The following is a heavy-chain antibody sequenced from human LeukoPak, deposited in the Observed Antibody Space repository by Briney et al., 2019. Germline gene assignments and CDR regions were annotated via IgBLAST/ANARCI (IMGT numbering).Heavy chain of an antibody. J-gene: IGHJ4*02. D-gene: IGHD6-19*01. CDR1: GDSFSSVTDY. V-gene: IGHV4-39*07. Sequence: PAETLSLTCSVSGDSFSSVTDYWAWMRQPPGKGREGIASGDCSGGTYYNPSLESRVAISADMSKKQISLKLTSVTGADTAVYYCAGERGEEYSSGWYKTNFFDNWGQGIRVTVSS. CDR3: AGERGEEYSSGWYKTNFFDN. CDR2: GDCSGGT.